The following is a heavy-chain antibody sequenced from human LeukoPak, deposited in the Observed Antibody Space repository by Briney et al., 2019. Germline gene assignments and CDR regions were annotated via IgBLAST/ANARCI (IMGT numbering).Heavy chain of an antibody. V-gene: IGHV3-53*01. CDR3: AKEYGGYSFALFEH. CDR1: GFTVSTNY. D-gene: IGHD3-22*01. CDR2: IYSDATT. J-gene: IGHJ4*02. Sequence: QPGGSLRLSCAGSGFTVSTNYMSWVRQAPGKGLEWVSAIYSDATTYYTDSVKGRFTISRDTAKNTLYLQTSSLRAEDTAVYYCAKEYGGYSFALFEHWGQGTLVTVSS.